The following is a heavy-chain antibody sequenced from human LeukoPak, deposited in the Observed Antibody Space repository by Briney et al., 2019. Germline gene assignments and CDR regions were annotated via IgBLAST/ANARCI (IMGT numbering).Heavy chain of an antibody. J-gene: IGHJ4*02. CDR1: GFTFSSYA. CDR3: ARSLWFGGFHFDY. D-gene: IGHD3-10*01. V-gene: IGHV3-30-3*01. CDR2: ISYDGSNK. Sequence: GGSLRLSCAASGFTFSSYAMHWVRQAPGKGLEWVAVISYDGSNKYYAGSVKGRFTISRDDSKNTLYLQMNSLRAEDTAVYYCARSLWFGGFHFDYWGQGTLVTVSS.